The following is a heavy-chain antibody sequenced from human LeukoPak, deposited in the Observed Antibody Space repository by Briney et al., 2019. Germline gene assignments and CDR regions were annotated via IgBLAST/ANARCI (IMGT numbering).Heavy chain of an antibody. CDR2: ISSSGSTI. D-gene: IGHD2-15*01. CDR1: GFTFSSYE. Sequence: GGSLRLSCAASGFTFSSYEMNWVRQAPGKGLEWVSYISSSGSTIYYADSVKGRFTISRDNAKNSLYLQMNSLRAEDTAVYYCARDRKLLLRSDAFDIWGQGTMVTVSS. J-gene: IGHJ3*02. CDR3: ARDRKLLLRSDAFDI. V-gene: IGHV3-48*03.